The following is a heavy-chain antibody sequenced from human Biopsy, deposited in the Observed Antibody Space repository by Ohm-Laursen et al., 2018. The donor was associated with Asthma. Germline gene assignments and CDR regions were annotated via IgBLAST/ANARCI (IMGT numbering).Heavy chain of an antibody. J-gene: IGHJ5*02. Sequence: TLSLTCTVSGGSINIGDYYWSWIRQHPGKGLEWIGYIYYSGSTYYNPSLKSRVSILIDTSKNQFSLRLSSVTAADTAVYYCARTTYGGDGFDPWGQGTLVTVSS. CDR1: GGSINIGDYY. D-gene: IGHD4-23*01. CDR3: ARTTYGGDGFDP. CDR2: IYYSGST. V-gene: IGHV4-31*03.